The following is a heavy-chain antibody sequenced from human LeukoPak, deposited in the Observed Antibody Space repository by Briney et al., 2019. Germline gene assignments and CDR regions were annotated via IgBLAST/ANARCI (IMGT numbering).Heavy chain of an antibody. Sequence: QPGRSLRLSCAASGFTFSSYAMHWVRQAPGKGLEWVAVISYDGSNKYYADSVKGRFTISRDNSKNTLYLQMNGLRAEDTAVYYCARDSGFGTEYYYYYMDVWGKGTTVTVSS. CDR1: GFTFSSYA. V-gene: IGHV3-30-3*01. CDR2: ISYDGSNK. CDR3: ARDSGFGTEYYYYYMDV. J-gene: IGHJ6*03. D-gene: IGHD3-10*01.